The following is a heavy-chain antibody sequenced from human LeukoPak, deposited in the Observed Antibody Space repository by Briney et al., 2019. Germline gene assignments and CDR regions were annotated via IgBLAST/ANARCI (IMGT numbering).Heavy chain of an antibody. Sequence: SETLSLTCAVYGGSFSGYYWSWIRQPPGKGLEWIGEINHSGSTNYNPSLKSRVTISVDTSKNQFSLKLSSVTAADTAVYYCARGDRQLWLDRRRNYYFDYWGQGTLVTVSS. J-gene: IGHJ4*02. CDR2: INHSGST. CDR1: GGSFSGYY. CDR3: ARGDRQLWLDRRRNYYFDY. V-gene: IGHV4-34*01. D-gene: IGHD5-18*01.